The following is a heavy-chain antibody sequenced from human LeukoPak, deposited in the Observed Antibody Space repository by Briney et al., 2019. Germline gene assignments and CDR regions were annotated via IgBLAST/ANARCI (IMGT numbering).Heavy chain of an antibody. D-gene: IGHD3-22*01. CDR2: ISGSGGST. Sequence: GGSLRLSCAASGFTFSSYAMSWVRQAPGKGLEWVSAISGSGGSTYYADSVKGRFTISRDNSKNTLYLQINSLRAEDTAVYYCAKDLYYYDSSGYPSFDAFDIWGQGTMVTVSS. CDR3: AKDLYYYDSSGYPSFDAFDI. J-gene: IGHJ3*02. V-gene: IGHV3-23*01. CDR1: GFTFSSYA.